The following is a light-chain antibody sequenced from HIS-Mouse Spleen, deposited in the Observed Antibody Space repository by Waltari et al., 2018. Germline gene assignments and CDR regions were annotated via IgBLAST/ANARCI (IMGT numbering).Light chain of an antibody. J-gene: IGLJ2*01. CDR1: ALPKHY. V-gene: IGLV3-25*03. CDR2: KDR. Sequence: SYELTQPPSVSVSPGQTARTTCSGDALPKHYAYWYQQKPGQAPVLVIYKDRERPSGIPERFSGSSSGTTVTLTISGVQAEDEADYYCQSADSSGTYVVFGGGTKLTVL. CDR3: QSADSSGTYVV.